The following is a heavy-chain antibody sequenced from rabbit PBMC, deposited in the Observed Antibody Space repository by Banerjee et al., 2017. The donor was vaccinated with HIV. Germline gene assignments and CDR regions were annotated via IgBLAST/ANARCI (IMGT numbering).Heavy chain of an antibody. CDR2: INTSSGNT. J-gene: IGHJ3*01. Sequence: QEQLKETGGGLVQPGGSLTLSCKASGFDFSSDAMCWVRQAPGKGLEWIGCINTSSGNTVYASWAKGRFTISKTSSTTVTLQMTSLTAADTATYFCARDAGGDGYSNDLWGQGTLVTVS. CDR1: GFDFSSDA. CDR3: ARDAGGDGYSNDL. V-gene: IGHV1S45*01. D-gene: IGHD7-1*01.